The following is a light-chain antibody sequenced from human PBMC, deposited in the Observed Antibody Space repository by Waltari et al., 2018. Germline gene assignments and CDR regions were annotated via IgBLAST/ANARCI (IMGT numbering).Light chain of an antibody. CDR3: QARDSDTVV. V-gene: IGLV3-1*01. CDR2: EDN. CDR1: TLGDKF. J-gene: IGLJ3*02. Sequence: SFDLTQPPSVSVSPGQTATITCSGDTLGDKFVSWYRQKSGQSPVLIMFEDNRRRAGVSGGSSGYRSGSTATLTVSETQAIDEADFYCQARDSDTVVFGGGTKLTVL.